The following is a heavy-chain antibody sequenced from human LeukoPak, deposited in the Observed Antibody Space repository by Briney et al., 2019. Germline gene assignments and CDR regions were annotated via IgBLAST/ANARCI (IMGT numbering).Heavy chain of an antibody. CDR2: ISNNGGYT. CDR1: GFTFSSYW. CDR3: AKQLGYCSDGSCYFPY. J-gene: IGHJ4*02. Sequence: GGSLRLSGAASGFTFSSYWMHWVRQAPGKGREWVSAISNNGGYTYYADSVQGRFTISRDNSKSTLCLQMNSLRAEDTAVYYCAKQLGYCSDGSCYFPYWGQGTLVTVSS. V-gene: IGHV3-23*01. D-gene: IGHD2-15*01.